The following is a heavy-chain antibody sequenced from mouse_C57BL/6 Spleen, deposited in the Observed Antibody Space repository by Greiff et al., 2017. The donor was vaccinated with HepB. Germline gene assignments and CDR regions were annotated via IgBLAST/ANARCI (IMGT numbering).Heavy chain of an antibody. CDR2: ISNGGGST. CDR1: GFTFSDYY. CDR3: ARPLSYAMDY. V-gene: IGHV5-12*01. J-gene: IGHJ4*01. Sequence: EVQGVESGGGLVQPGGSLKLSCAASGFTFSDYYMYWVRQTPEKRLEWVAYISNGGGSTYYPDTVKGRFTISRDNAKNTLYLQMSRLKSEDTAMYYCARPLSYAMDYWGQGTSVTVSS.